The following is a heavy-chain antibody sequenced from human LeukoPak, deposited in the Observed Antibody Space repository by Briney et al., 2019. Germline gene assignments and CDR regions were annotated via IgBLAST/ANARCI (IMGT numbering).Heavy chain of an antibody. D-gene: IGHD4-11*01. Sequence: SVKVSCKASGGTFSSYAISWVRQAPGQGLEWMGGIIPIFGTANYAQKFQGRVTITADESTSTAYMELSSLRSEDKAVYYCARARTPQTVTPPYYGRDVGGKGTRVTVSS. CDR3: ARARTPQTVTPPYYGRDV. J-gene: IGHJ6*04. CDR1: GGTFSSYA. CDR2: IIPIFGTA. V-gene: IGHV1-69*13.